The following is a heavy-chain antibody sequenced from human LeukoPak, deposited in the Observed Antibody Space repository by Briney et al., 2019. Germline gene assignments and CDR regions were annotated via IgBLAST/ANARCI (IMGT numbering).Heavy chain of an antibody. J-gene: IGHJ4*02. CDR1: GGSISSYY. CDR3: ARDLYGGSDSSGYFYPFDY. V-gene: IGHV4-59*01. CDR2: IYYSGST. D-gene: IGHD3-22*01. Sequence: SETLSLTCTVSGGSISSYYWSWIRQPPGKGLEWIGSIYYSGSTYYNPSLKSRVTISVDTSKNQFSLKLSSVTAADTAVYYCARDLYGGSDSSGYFYPFDYWGQGTLVTVSS.